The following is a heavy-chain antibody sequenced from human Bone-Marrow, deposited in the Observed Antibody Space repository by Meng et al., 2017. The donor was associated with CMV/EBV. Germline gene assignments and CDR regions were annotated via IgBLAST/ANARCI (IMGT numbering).Heavy chain of an antibody. CDR1: GYTFTSYD. D-gene: IGHD3-3*01. Sequence: ASVKVSCKASGYTFTSYDINWVRQATGQGLEWMGWMNPNSGNTGYAQKFQGRVTITRNTSISTAYMELSSLRSEDTAVYYCARDPEWVYNYHYYGMDVWGQGTTVTVSS. V-gene: IGHV1-8*03. J-gene: IGHJ6*02. CDR3: ARDPEWVYNYHYYGMDV. CDR2: MNPNSGNT.